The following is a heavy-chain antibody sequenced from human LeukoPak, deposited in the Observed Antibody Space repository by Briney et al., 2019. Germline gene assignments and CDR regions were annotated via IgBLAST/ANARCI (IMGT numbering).Heavy chain of an antibody. Sequence: SETLSLTCTVSGGSISSGSYYWSWIRQPAGKGLEWIGRIYTSGSTNYNPSLKSRVTISVDTSKNQFSLKLSSVTAADTAVYYCARCDSSSWYDGFDYWGQGTLVTVSS. V-gene: IGHV4-61*02. J-gene: IGHJ4*02. CDR1: GGSISSGSYY. CDR3: ARCDSSSWYDGFDY. D-gene: IGHD6-13*01. CDR2: IYTSGST.